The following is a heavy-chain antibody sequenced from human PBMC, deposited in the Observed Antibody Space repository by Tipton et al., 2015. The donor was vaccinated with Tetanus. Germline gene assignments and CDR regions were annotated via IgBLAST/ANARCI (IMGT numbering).Heavy chain of an antibody. J-gene: IGHJ2*01. D-gene: IGHD1-26*01. CDR2: IYYSGST. CDR3: ARISGSYQYWYFDL. CDR1: GGSISSSSYY. Sequence: TLSLTCTVSGGSISSSSYYWGWIRQPPGKGLEWIGSIYYSGSTYYNPSLKSRVTISVDTSKNQFSLKLSSVTAADTAVYYCARISGSYQYWYFDLWGRGTLVTVSS. V-gene: IGHV4-39*01.